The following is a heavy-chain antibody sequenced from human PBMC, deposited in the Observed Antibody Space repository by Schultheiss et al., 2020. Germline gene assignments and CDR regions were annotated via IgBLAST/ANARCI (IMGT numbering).Heavy chain of an antibody. CDR1: GGSIGSGSYY. Sequence: SQTLSLTCTVSGGSIGSGSYYWSWIRQPPGKGLEWIGYIYYSGSTNYNPSLKSRVLISIDTSENQFSLKLSSVTAADTAVYYCARGDVVAATGGLDYWGQGTLVTVSS. V-gene: IGHV4-61*01. D-gene: IGHD2-15*01. CDR2: IYYSGST. CDR3: ARGDVVAATGGLDY. J-gene: IGHJ4*02.